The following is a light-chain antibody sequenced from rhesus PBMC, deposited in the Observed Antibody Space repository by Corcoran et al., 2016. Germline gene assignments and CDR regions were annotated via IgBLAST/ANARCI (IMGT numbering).Light chain of an antibody. Sequence: QVILTQSPATLSLSPGERATLSCRASQSVSSFFAWYQQKPGQAPRLLIYGASSRATGIPDRFSGRGSWTDFTLTISSLEPEDVGVYHCYQHSSGYSFGQGTKVEIK. J-gene: IGKJ2*01. CDR1: QSVSSF. CDR2: GAS. CDR3: YQHSSGYS. V-gene: IGKV3-10*01.